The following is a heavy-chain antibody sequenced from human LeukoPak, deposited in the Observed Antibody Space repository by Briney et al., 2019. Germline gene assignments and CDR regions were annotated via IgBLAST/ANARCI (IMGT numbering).Heavy chain of an antibody. CDR1: GGSISSYY. CDR3: ARGIYGSGSYPFDY. J-gene: IGHJ4*02. D-gene: IGHD3-10*01. V-gene: IGHV4-59*01. CDR2: IYYSGST. Sequence: SETLSLTCTVSGGSISSYYWSWIRQPPGKGLEWIGYIYYSGSTNYNPSLMSGVTISVETSKNQFSLKLSSVTAADTAVYYCARGIYGSGSYPFDYWGQGTLVTVSA.